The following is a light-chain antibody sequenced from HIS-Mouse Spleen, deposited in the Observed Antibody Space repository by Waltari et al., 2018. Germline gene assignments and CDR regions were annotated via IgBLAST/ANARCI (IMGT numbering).Light chain of an antibody. CDR1: QSGLYSSNNKNY. V-gene: IGKV4-1*01. J-gene: IGKJ2*01. Sequence: DIVMTQSPDSLAVSLGESAIINCKSSQSGLYSSNNKNYLAWYQQKPGQPPKLLIYWASTRESGVPDRFSGSGSGTDFTLTISSLQAEDVAVYYCQQYYSTPYTFGQGTKLEIK. CDR2: WAS. CDR3: QQYYSTPYT.